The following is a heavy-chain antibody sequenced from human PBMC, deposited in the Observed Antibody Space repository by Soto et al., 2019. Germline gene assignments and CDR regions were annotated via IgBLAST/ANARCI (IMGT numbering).Heavy chain of an antibody. D-gene: IGHD3-10*01. J-gene: IGHJ4*02. CDR3: ARDVYYGSLIFDS. CDR2: IYYSGTT. Sequence: QVQLQESGPGLVKPSQTLSLTCTVSDGSISSAGYYWSWIRQHPGKGLEWIGYIYYSGTTYYNPSLKSRVAISLDPSKNQFSLKLSSVTAADTAIYYCARDVYYGSLIFDSWGRGTLVTVSS. CDR1: DGSISSAGYY. V-gene: IGHV4-31*03.